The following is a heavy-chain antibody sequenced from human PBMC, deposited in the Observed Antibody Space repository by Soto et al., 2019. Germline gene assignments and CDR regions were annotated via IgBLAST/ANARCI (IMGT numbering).Heavy chain of an antibody. CDR2: IIPIFGTA. CDR3: ARDSTVRPYYYDSSGYFRLDY. J-gene: IGHJ4*02. CDR1: GGTFSSYA. Sequence: QVQRVRSGAEVKKPGSSVKVSCKASGGTFSSYAISWVRQAPGQGLEWMGGIIPIFGTANYAQKFQGRVTITADESTSTAYMELSSLRSEDTAVYYCARDSTVRPYYYDSSGYFRLDYWGQGTLVTVSS. D-gene: IGHD3-22*01. V-gene: IGHV1-69*01.